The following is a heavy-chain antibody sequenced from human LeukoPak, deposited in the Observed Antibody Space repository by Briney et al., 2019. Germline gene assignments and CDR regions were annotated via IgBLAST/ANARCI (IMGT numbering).Heavy chain of an antibody. CDR3: ARDSARSEYFQH. J-gene: IGHJ1*01. D-gene: IGHD6-25*01. CDR2: IIPIFGTA. CDR1: GGTFSSYA. Sequence: SVKVSCKASGGTFSSYAISWVRQAPGQGLEWMGGIIPIFGTANYAQKFQGRVTITADESTSAAYMELSSLRSEDTAVYYCARDSARSEYFQHWGQGTLVTVSS. V-gene: IGHV1-69*13.